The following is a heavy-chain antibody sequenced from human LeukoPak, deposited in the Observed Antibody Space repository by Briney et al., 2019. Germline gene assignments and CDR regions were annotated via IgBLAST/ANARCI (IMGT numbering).Heavy chain of an antibody. CDR2: IYYSGST. Sequence: SETLSHTCTVSGGSISSYYWSWIRQPPGKGLEWIGYIYYSGSTNYNPSLKSRVTISVDTSKNQFSLKLSSVTAADTAVYYCAGRSGDIWGQGTMVTVSS. CDR3: AGRSGDI. V-gene: IGHV4-59*01. CDR1: GGSISSYY. J-gene: IGHJ3*02.